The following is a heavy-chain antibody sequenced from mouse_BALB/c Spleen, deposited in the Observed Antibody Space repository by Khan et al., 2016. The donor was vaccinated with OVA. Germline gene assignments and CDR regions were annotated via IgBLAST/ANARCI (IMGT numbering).Heavy chain of an antibody. CDR2: INPATDYT. V-gene: IGHV1-7*01. Sequence: QVQLKESGAELAKPGASVKMSCKASGYTFTSYWMHWVKQRPGQGLEWIGYINPATDYTEYNQKFKNKATLTADKSSSTAYMQLSSLTSEDSAVYYCVNNGSSSAWFTYWGQGTPVTVSA. CDR1: GYTFTSYW. CDR3: VNNGSSSAWFTY. D-gene: IGHD1-1*01. J-gene: IGHJ3*01.